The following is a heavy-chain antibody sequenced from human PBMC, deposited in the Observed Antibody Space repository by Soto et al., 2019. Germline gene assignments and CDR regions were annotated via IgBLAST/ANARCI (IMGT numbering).Heavy chain of an antibody. V-gene: IGHV3-23*01. J-gene: IGHJ6*02. CDR3: AKDLAPAAGYYYYYYGMDV. Sequence: GSLRLSCAASGFTFSSYAMSWVRQAPGKGLEWVSAISGSGGSTYYADSVKGRFTISRDNSKNTLYLQMNSLRAEDTAVYYCAKDLAPAAGYYYYYYGMDVWGQGTTVT. CDR2: ISGSGGST. CDR1: GFTFSSYA. D-gene: IGHD6-13*01.